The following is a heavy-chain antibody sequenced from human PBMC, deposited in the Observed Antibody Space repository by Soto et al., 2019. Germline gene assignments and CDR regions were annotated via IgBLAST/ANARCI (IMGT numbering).Heavy chain of an antibody. CDR2: IYYSGST. J-gene: IGHJ6*02. Sequence: XESLSVRSTVCCGSISSSRYYWGWIRQPPGKVLEWIGSIYYSGSTYYNPSLKSRVTISVDTSKNQFSLKLSSVTAADTAVYYCARGMDVWGQGTTVTVSS. V-gene: IGHV4-39*01. CDR3: ARGMDV. CDR1: CGSISSSRYY.